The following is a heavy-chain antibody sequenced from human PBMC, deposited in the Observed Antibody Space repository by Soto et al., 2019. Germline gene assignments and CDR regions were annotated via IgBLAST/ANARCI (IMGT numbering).Heavy chain of an antibody. CDR3: ARAGIFGANYYMDV. Sequence: SETLSLTCAVYGGSFSGYYWSWIRQPPGKGLEWIGEINHSGTTNYNPSLKSRVTISVDTSKNQFSLKLSSVTAADTAVYYCARAGIFGANYYMDVWGKGTTVTVSS. D-gene: IGHD3-3*01. CDR2: INHSGTT. J-gene: IGHJ6*03. V-gene: IGHV4-34*01. CDR1: GGSFSGYY.